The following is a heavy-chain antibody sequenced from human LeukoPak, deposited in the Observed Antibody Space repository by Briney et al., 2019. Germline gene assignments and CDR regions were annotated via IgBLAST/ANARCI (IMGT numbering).Heavy chain of an antibody. CDR2: ISGSGGST. Sequence: PGGSLRLPCAASGFTFSSYGMSWVRQAPGKGLEWVSAISGSGGSTYYADSVKGRFTISRDNSKNTLYLHMNSLRAEDTAVYFCAKGSKAVLFTRDHYMDVWGKGTTVTISS. D-gene: IGHD6-19*01. CDR3: AKGSKAVLFTRDHYMDV. V-gene: IGHV3-23*01. CDR1: GFTFSSYG. J-gene: IGHJ6*03.